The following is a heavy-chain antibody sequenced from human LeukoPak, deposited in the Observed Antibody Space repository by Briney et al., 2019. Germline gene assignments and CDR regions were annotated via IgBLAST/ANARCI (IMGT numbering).Heavy chain of an antibody. CDR1: GFTFDDYA. J-gene: IGHJ4*02. Sequence: GGSLRLSCAASGFTFDDYAMHWVRHAPGKGLEWVSGISWNSGSIGYADSVKGRFTISRDNAKNSLYLQMNSLRAEDTALYYCAKDTYYDSSGYLDYWGQGTLVTVSS. V-gene: IGHV3-9*01. D-gene: IGHD3-22*01. CDR2: ISWNSGSI. CDR3: AKDTYYDSSGYLDY.